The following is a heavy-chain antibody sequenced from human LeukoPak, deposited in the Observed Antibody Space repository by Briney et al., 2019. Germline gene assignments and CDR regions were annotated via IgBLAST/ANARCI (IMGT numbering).Heavy chain of an antibody. Sequence: ASVKVSCKVSGYTLTELSMHWVRQAPGRELEWMGGFGPEDGKTIYAQKFQGRVTMTEDTSTDTVYMELSSLRSEDTAVYYCATGGNSPNDYWGQGTLVTVSS. V-gene: IGHV1-24*01. CDR1: GYTLTELS. J-gene: IGHJ4*02. CDR3: ATGGNSPNDY. CDR2: FGPEDGKT. D-gene: IGHD5-12*01.